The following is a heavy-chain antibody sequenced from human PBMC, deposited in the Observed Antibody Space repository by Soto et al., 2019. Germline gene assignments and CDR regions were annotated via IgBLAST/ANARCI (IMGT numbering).Heavy chain of an antibody. CDR2: INHSGST. J-gene: IGHJ3*02. Sequence: SETLSLTCAVYGGSFSGYYWSWIRQPPGKGLEWIGEINHSGSTNYNPSLKSRVTISVDTSKNQFSLKLSPVTAADTAVYYCARLQVVVVAATRAAFDIWGQGTMVTVSS. CDR1: GGSFSGYY. CDR3: ARLQVVVVAATRAAFDI. D-gene: IGHD2-15*01. V-gene: IGHV4-34*01.